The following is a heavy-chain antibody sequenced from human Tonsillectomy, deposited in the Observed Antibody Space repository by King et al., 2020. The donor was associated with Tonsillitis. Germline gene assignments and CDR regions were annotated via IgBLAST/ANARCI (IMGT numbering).Heavy chain of an antibody. Sequence: VQLVESGGGLVQPGRSLRLSCAAAGFTFDDYAMHWVRQAPGKGLEWVAGISWNSGSIGYADSVMGRFTISSDNAKNSLYLQMNSLRAEDTALYYCAKETGGTSWTGFDYWGQGTLVTVSS. CDR2: ISWNSGSI. D-gene: IGHD2-2*01. CDR3: AKETGGTSWTGFDY. V-gene: IGHV3-9*01. J-gene: IGHJ4*02. CDR1: GFTFDDYA.